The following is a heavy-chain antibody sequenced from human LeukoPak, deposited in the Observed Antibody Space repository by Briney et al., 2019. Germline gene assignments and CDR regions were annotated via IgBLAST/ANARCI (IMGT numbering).Heavy chain of an antibody. J-gene: IGHJ4*02. CDR1: GFTFSSYA. V-gene: IGHV3-23*01. CDR2: ISGSGGST. CDR3: AKLGVRGVITPIDY. D-gene: IGHD3-10*02. Sequence: GGXXXXXCAASGFTFSSYAMSWVRQARGKGLEWVSAISGSGGSTYYADSVKGRFTISRDNSKNTLYLQMNSLRAEDTAVYYCAKLGVRGVITPIDYWGQGTLVTVSS.